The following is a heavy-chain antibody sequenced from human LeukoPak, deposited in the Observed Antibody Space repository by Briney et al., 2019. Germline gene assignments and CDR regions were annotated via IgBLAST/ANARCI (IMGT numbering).Heavy chain of an antibody. V-gene: IGHV3-49*04. CDR2: IRSRTYGGTT. D-gene: IGHD5-18*01. CDR1: GFTFGDHA. CDR3: ARGPTQQWLYYGMDV. Sequence: PGGSLRLSCTASGFTFGDHAMSWVRQAPGKGLEWVGFIRSRTYGGTTEYAASVKGRFTISRDDSKSVAYLQMSRLKTEDTAVYYCARGPTQQWLYYGMDVWGQGTTVTVSS. J-gene: IGHJ6*02.